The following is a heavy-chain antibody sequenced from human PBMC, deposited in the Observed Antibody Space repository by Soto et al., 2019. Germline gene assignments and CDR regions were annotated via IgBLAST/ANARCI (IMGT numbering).Heavy chain of an antibody. CDR3: AGWIQLQQYYYYGMDV. J-gene: IGHJ6*02. CDR2: IYHSGST. V-gene: IGHV4-4*02. D-gene: IGHD5-18*01. Sequence: SVTLSLTCAVSGGSISSSNWLSWVRQPPGKGLEWIGEIYHSGSTNYNPSLKSRVTISVDKSKNQFSLKLSSVTAADTAVYYCAGWIQLQQYYYYGMDVWGQGTTGTVSS. CDR1: GGSISSSNW.